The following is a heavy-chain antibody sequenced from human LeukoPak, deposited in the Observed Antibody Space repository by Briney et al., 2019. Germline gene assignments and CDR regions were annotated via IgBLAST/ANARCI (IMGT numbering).Heavy chain of an antibody. CDR1: GFTFSSFA. CDR2: ISSSGGVT. V-gene: IGHV3-23*01. D-gene: IGHD3-10*01. Sequence: PGGSLRLSCAAFGFTFSSFAMTWVRQAPGKGLEWVSSISSSGGVTYYADFVKRRFAISRANSKSTLYLQMDSLRGDDTAVYYCGKWVGDVSPRNFYHGMDVWGQGATVTVSS. J-gene: IGHJ6*02. CDR3: GKWVGDVSPRNFYHGMDV.